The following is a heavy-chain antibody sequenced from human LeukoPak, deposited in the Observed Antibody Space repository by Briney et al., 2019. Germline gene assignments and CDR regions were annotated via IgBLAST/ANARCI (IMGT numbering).Heavy chain of an antibody. D-gene: IGHD5-18*01. V-gene: IGHV1-46*01. CDR2: INPSGGST. Sequence: GASVKVSCKASGYTFTSYYMHWVRQAPGQGLEWMGIINPSGGSTSYAQKFQGRVTMTRDMSTSTVYMELSSLRSEDTAVYYCARDERGYSYGYGFDYWGQGTLVTVFS. CDR1: GYTFTSYY. J-gene: IGHJ4*02. CDR3: ARDERGYSYGYGFDY.